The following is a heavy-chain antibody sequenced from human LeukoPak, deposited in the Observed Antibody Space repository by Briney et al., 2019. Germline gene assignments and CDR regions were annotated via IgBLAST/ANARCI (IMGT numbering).Heavy chain of an antibody. CDR1: GGSISSYY. J-gene: IGHJ4*02. V-gene: IGHV4-59*08. D-gene: IGHD5-18*01. Sequence: SETLSLTCTVSGGSISSYYWSWIRQPPGKGLEWIGYIYYSGSTNYNPSLKSRVTISVDTSKNQFSLKLSSVTAADTAVYYCARHNFSPETAMVTSFDYWGQGTLVTVSS. CDR2: IYYSGST. CDR3: ARHNFSPETAMVTSFDY.